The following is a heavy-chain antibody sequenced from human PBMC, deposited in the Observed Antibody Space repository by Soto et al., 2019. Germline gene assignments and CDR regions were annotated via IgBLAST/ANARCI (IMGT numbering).Heavy chain of an antibody. CDR3: AKESVSSGA. Sequence: EVQLVESGGGLVQPGRSLRLSCAASGFTFDDYAMHWVRQAPGKGLEWVSGISWNSGSIGYADSVKGRFTISRDNAKNSLYLQMNSLRAEDTALYYCAKESVSSGAWGQGTLVTVSS. CDR1: GFTFDDYA. V-gene: IGHV3-9*01. D-gene: IGHD3-10*01. CDR2: ISWNSGSI. J-gene: IGHJ4*02.